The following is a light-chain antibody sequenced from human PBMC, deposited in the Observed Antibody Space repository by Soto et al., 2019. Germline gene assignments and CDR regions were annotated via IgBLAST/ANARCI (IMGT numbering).Light chain of an antibody. Sequence: DIQMTQSPSSLSASVGDRVTITCRASQTISNYLNWYQQQPGKAPKLLIYAASSLQSGVPSRFSGSGSGTDFTLTISSLQPEDFATYYCQQSYSTLWTFGQGTKVDIK. J-gene: IGKJ1*01. CDR1: QTISNY. CDR2: AAS. V-gene: IGKV1-39*01. CDR3: QQSYSTLWT.